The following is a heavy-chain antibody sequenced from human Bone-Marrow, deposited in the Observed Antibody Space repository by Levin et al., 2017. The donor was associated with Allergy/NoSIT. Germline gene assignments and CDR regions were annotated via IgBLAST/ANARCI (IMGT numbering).Heavy chain of an antibody. CDR1: GGSVSSGSFY. CDR3: ARAEGVYYYYMDV. CDR2: ISYSGST. D-gene: IGHD2-8*01. V-gene: IGHV4-61*01. J-gene: IGHJ6*03. Sequence: SETLSLTCSVSGGSVSSGSFYWTWLRQPPGKGLEWIGYISYSGSTDYHPSLKSRVTISIDTSKNQFSLKLSSVTAADTALYFCARAEGVYYYYMDVWGKGTTVTVSS.